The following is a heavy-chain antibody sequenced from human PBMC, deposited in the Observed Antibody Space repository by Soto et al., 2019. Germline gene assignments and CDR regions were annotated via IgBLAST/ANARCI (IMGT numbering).Heavy chain of an antibody. Sequence: GGSLRLSCAASGFTFSSYAMSWVRQAPGKGLEWVSAISGSGGSTYYADSVKGRFTISRDSSKNTLYLQMNSLRAEDTGVYYCAKQDTSSQTLGYYYGMDVWGQGTTVTVSS. CDR2: ISGSGGST. J-gene: IGHJ6*02. D-gene: IGHD6-6*01. CDR1: GFTFSSYA. CDR3: AKQDTSSQTLGYYYGMDV. V-gene: IGHV3-23*01.